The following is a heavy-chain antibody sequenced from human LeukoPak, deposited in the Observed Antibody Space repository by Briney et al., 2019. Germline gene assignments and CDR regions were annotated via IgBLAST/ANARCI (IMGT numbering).Heavy chain of an antibody. Sequence: GGSLRLSCAASGFTFSSYAMSWVRQAPGKGREWVSAISGSGGSTYHQDPVKGVFNISRNNVKNTLYLQINGLRAEGTAVYYCAKCEYGSGSHYGFDYWGQGTLITVSS. V-gene: IGHV3-23*01. D-gene: IGHD3-10*01. CDR1: GFTFSSYA. J-gene: IGHJ4*02. CDR3: AKCEYGSGSHYGFDY. CDR2: ISGSGGST.